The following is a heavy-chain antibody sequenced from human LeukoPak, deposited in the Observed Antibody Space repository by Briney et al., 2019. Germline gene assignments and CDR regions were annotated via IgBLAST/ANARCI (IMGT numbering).Heavy chain of an antibody. D-gene: IGHD6-6*01. CDR3: ARASSSSGDY. Sequence: PSETLSLACTVSGGSISSSSYYWGWIRQPPGKGLEWIGSIYYSGSTYYNPSLKSRVTISVDTSKNQFSLKLSSVTAADTAVYYCARASSSSGDYWGQGTLVTVSS. CDR1: GGSISSSSYY. J-gene: IGHJ4*02. V-gene: IGHV4-39*01. CDR2: IYYSGST.